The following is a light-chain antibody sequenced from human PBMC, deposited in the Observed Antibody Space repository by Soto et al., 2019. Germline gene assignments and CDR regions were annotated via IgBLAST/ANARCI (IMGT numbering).Light chain of an antibody. J-gene: IGLJ2*01. V-gene: IGLV2-18*02. CDR1: SSDVGNYNR. CDR3: SSHTSSSTVV. Sequence: QSALTQPPSVSGSPGQSVTISCTGTSSDVGNYNRVSWYQQPPDTAPKLMIYEVSNRPSGVPDRFSGSKSGNTASLTISGLQAEDEADYYCSSHTSSSTVVFGGGTKLTVL. CDR2: EVS.